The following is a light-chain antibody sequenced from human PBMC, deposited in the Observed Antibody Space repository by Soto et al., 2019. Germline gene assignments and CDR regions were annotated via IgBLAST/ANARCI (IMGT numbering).Light chain of an antibody. V-gene: IGLV2-14*03. CDR3: SSYTATRGV. CDR2: EVS. J-gene: IGLJ1*01. Sequence: QSALTQPASVSGSPGQSITISCTGTSSDFGGYNYVSWYQQHPGKAPKLMIYEVSNRPSGVSNRFSGSKSGNTASLTISGLQAEDEADYYCSSYTATRGVFGTGTSSPS. CDR1: SSDFGGYNY.